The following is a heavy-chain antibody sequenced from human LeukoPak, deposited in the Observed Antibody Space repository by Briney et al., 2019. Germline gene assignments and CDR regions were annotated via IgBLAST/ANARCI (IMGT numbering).Heavy chain of an antibody. CDR2: INPNSGGT. Sequence: GASVKVSCKASGYTFTGYYMHWVRQVPGQGLEWMGWINPNSGGTNYAQKFQGRVTMTRDTAISTAYMELSRLRSDDTAVYYCARRVRGSESFDYWGQGTLVTVSS. D-gene: IGHD3-10*01. CDR1: GYTFTGYY. J-gene: IGHJ4*02. V-gene: IGHV1-2*02. CDR3: ARRVRGSESFDY.